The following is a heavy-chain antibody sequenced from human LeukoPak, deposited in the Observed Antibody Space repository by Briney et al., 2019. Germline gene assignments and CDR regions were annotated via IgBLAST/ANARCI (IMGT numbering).Heavy chain of an antibody. D-gene: IGHD3-16*01. J-gene: IGHJ4*02. CDR1: GGSISSGSYY. CDR3: ASFDYDLYYFDY. CDR2: IHTSGST. Sequence: PSETLSLTCTVSGGSISSGSYYWSWIRQPAGKGLEFIGRIHTSGSTNYNPSLKSRVTISVDTSKNQFPLKVSSVTAADTAVYYCASFDYDLYYFDYWGQGILVTVSS. V-gene: IGHV4-61*02.